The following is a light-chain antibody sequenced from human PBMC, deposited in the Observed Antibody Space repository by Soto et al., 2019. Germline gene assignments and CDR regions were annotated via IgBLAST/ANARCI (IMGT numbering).Light chain of an antibody. J-gene: IGKJ3*01. Sequence: DIQMTQSPSSLSASVGDRVTITCRASQSITNYLNWYQHKPGKAPKLLVYAASSLQSGVPSRFSGSGSGTDFTLTISRLQPEDVATYFCQQSHNRPFTFGPGTKVDSK. CDR1: QSITNY. V-gene: IGKV1-39*01. CDR2: AAS. CDR3: QQSHNRPFT.